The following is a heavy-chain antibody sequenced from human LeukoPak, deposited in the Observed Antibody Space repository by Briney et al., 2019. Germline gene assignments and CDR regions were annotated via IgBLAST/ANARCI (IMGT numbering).Heavy chain of an antibody. CDR1: GFTFSSYV. J-gene: IGHJ3*02. CDR3: VRGPRYYDDSGFHYGVFDI. Sequence: GGSLRLSCAAPGFTFSSYVMSWVRQAPGKGLEWVSAISGSGGSTYYADSVKGRFTISRDNSKNTLSLQMNSLTAGDTAVYYCVRGPRYYDDSGFHYGVFDIWGQGTVVTVSS. V-gene: IGHV3-23*01. CDR2: ISGSGGST. D-gene: IGHD3-16*01.